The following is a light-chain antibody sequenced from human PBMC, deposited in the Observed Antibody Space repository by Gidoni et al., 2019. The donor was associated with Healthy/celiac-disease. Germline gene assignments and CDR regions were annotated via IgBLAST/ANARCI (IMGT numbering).Light chain of an antibody. CDR1: QSVSSY. Sequence: EILLTQSPSTLSLSPGERATLTCRASQSVSSYLAWYQQKPGQAPRLLIYVASNRATGIPARFSGSGSGTDFTLTISSLEPEDFAVYYCQQRSNWPPVTFGQGTRLEIK. CDR3: QQRSNWPPVT. CDR2: VAS. J-gene: IGKJ5*01. V-gene: IGKV3-11*01.